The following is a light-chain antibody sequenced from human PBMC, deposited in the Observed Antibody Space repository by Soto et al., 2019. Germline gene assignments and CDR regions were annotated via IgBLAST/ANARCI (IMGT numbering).Light chain of an antibody. CDR2: GNS. J-gene: IGLJ1*01. CDR3: QSYDSSLSGYV. CDR1: SSNIGAGYD. V-gene: IGLV1-40*01. Sequence: QSVLTQPPSVSGAQGQRVSISCTGSSSNIGAGYDVHWYQQLPGTAPKLLIYGNSNRPSGVPDRFSGSKSGTSASLAITGLQAEDEADYYCQSYDSSLSGYVFGPGTKVTVL.